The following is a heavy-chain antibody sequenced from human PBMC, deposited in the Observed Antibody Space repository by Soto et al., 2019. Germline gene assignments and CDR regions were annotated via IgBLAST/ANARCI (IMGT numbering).Heavy chain of an antibody. Sequence: QVQLVESGGMSVRPGGALRLSCSGSGFNFSDYYLNWIRHTPGKGLEWVSSILTLESHKYYAASVLGRFSISRDNARTSVLLQMNNLRVDDTAIYFCATGLKDASNRPSFDSWGPGTAVTVSS. J-gene: IGHJ4*02. CDR3: ATGLKDASNRPSFDS. CDR1: GFNFSDYY. D-gene: IGHD2-2*01. V-gene: IGHV3-11*01. CDR2: ILTLESHK.